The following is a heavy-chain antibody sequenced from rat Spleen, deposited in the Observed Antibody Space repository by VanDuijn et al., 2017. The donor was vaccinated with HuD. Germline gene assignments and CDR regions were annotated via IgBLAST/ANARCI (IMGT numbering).Heavy chain of an antibody. CDR1: GFTFSRYW. V-gene: IGHV5-58*01. D-gene: IGHD1-2*01. CDR2: ISNDGGTT. Sequence: EVQLAETGGGLVQPGRSLKLSCVASGFTFSRYWMYWVRQAPGKGLEWVSSISNDGGTTYYPDSVKGRFTIFRDVAKSTLYLQMESLRSEDTATYYCVKDMSRTIAARSYWYFDFWGPGTMVTVSS. CDR3: VKDMSRTIAARSYWYFDF. J-gene: IGHJ1*01.